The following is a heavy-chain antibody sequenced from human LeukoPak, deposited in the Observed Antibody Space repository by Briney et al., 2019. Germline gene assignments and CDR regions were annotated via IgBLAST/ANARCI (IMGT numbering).Heavy chain of an antibody. CDR1: GFTVSDNY. CDR3: ARDHYGGLDY. Sequence: PGGSLRLSCAASGFTVSDNYMNWVRQAPGKGLEWVSVIYSGGSTNYADSVKGRFTISRDNRKNTLYLQMNSLRAEDTAIYYCARDHYGGLDYWGQGTLVTVSS. J-gene: IGHJ4*02. V-gene: IGHV3-53*01. D-gene: IGHD3-10*01. CDR2: IYSGGST.